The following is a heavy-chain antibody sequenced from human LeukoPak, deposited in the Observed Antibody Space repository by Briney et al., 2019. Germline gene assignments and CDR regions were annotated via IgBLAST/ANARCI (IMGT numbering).Heavy chain of an antibody. Sequence: SETLSLTCTVSGGSISSSSYYWGWIRQPPGKGLEWIGSIYYSGSTYYNPSLKSRVTISVDTSKNQFSLKLSSVTAADTAVYYCARQAYGDYGGYWGQGTLVSVSS. J-gene: IGHJ4*02. CDR3: ARQAYGDYGGY. CDR2: IYYSGST. CDR1: GGSISSSSYY. D-gene: IGHD4-17*01. V-gene: IGHV4-39*01.